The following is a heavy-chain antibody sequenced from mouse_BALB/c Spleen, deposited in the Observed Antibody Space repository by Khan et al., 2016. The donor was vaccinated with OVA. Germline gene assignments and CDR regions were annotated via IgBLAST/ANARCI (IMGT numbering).Heavy chain of an antibody. V-gene: IGHV5-6*01. J-gene: IGHJ3*01. Sequence: EVELVESGGDLVEPGGSLKLSCAASGFTFSTYGMSWVRQTPDKRLEWVATISTGGHYTYYPDSVRGRFTISRDNAKNTLYLQMTSLKSEDTAMFYCARLAYYYDREGFAYWGQGTLVTVSA. D-gene: IGHD1-1*01. CDR1: GFTFSTYG. CDR3: ARLAYYYDREGFAY. CDR2: ISTGGHYT.